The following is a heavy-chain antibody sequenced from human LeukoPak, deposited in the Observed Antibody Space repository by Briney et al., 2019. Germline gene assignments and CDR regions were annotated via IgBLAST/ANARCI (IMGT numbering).Heavy chain of an antibody. CDR1: GGSFSGYY. CDR2: INHSGST. J-gene: IGHJ4*02. D-gene: IGHD6-13*01. V-gene: IGHV4-34*01. CDR3: ARGLVAAAGTTKLSDY. Sequence: SETLSLTCAVYGGSFSGYYWSWIRQPPGKGLEWIGEINHSGSTNYNPSLKSRVTISVDTSKNQFSLKLSSVTAADTAVYYCARGLVAAAGTTKLSDYWGQGTLVTVSS.